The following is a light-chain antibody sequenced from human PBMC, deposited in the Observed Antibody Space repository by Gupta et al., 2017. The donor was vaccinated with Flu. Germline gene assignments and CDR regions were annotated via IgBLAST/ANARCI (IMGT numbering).Light chain of an antibody. V-gene: IGKV3-11*01. CDR3: QQRSNWPLT. CDR2: ASS. CDR1: QSIGTY. Sequence: EIVLTQSPATLSLSPGEGATLSCRASQSIGTYLAWYQQKPGQAPRLLIYASSTRATGIPARFSGSGPGADFTLTISSLEPEDFALYYCQQRSNWPLTFGGGTKVEIK. J-gene: IGKJ4*01.